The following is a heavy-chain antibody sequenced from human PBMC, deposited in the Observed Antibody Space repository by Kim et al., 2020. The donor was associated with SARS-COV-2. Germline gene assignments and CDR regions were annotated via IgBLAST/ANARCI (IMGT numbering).Heavy chain of an antibody. D-gene: IGHD3-10*01. J-gene: IGHJ3*02. CDR2: IYSGGST. Sequence: GGSLRLSCAASGFTVSSNYMSWVRQAPGKGLEWVSVIYSGGSTYYADSVKGRFTISRDNSKNTLYLQMNSLRAEDTAVYYCARDGSEYYYGSGRYDIWGQGTMVTVSS. V-gene: IGHV3-53*01. CDR1: GFTVSSNY. CDR3: ARDGSEYYYGSGRYDI.